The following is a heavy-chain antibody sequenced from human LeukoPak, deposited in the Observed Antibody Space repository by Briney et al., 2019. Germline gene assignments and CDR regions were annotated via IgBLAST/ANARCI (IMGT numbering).Heavy chain of an antibody. J-gene: IGHJ3*01. V-gene: IGHV1-3*01. CDR1: GYTFTSYA. D-gene: IGHD1-7*01. CDR3: ARTNLGLPRADF. CDR2: INAGNGNT. Sequence: ASVKVSRKASGYTFTSYAMHWVRQAPGQRLEWMGWINAGNGNTKYSQKFQGRVTMTTDTSTTTAYMELGSLRSDDTAVYYCARTNLGLPRADFWGQGTMVTVSS.